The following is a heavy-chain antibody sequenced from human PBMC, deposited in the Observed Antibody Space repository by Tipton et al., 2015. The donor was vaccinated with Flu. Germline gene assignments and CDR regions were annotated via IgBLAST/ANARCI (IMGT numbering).Heavy chain of an antibody. V-gene: IGHV4-34*01. CDR1: GGSFSGYY. D-gene: IGHD1-14*01. CDR3: ARGRGIIGDALDI. Sequence: TLSLTCAVYGGSFSGYYWSWIRQPPGKGLEWIGDVTHTGSTNYNPSLKSRVTISVDTSKNQFSLKLCPVTAADTAVYYCARGRGIIGDALDIWGQGTMVTVSS. CDR2: VTHTGST. J-gene: IGHJ3*02.